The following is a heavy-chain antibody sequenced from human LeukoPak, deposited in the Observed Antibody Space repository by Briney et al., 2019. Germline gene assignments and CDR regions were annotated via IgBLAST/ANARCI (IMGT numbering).Heavy chain of an antibody. CDR3: ARSPADGYTYGVDDF. CDR1: GYSFNDYW. V-gene: IGHV5-51*01. D-gene: IGHD5-24*01. CDR2: IYPGHSET. Sequence: VESLKISCKGSGYSFNDYWIGWVRQMPGKGLEWMGIIYPGHSETRYSPSFQGQVTISADKSISTAYLQWSSLKASDTAMYFCARSPADGYTYGVDDFWGQGTLVTASS. J-gene: IGHJ3*01.